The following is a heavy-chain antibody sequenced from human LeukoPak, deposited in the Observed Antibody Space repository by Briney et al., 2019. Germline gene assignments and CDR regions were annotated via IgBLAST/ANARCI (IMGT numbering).Heavy chain of an antibody. D-gene: IGHD2-15*01. CDR2: ISSSSSYI. Sequence: GGSLRLSCAASGFTFSSYSMNWVRQAPGKGLEWVSSISSSSSYIYYADSVKGRFTISRDNAKNSLYLQMNSLRAEDTAVYYCARDPIAATDYYMDVWGKGTTVTISS. J-gene: IGHJ6*03. CDR3: ARDPIAATDYYMDV. V-gene: IGHV3-21*01. CDR1: GFTFSSYS.